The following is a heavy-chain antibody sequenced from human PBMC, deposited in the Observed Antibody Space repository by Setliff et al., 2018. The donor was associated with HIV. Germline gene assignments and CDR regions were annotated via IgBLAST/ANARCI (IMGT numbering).Heavy chain of an antibody. Sequence: PGESLKISCAASGFTFGDYDMSWVRQTPGKGLEWISYIDGYSNNIYYVDSVKGRFTISRDSSRNSLYLQMNSLRAEDTAVYYCARIKWAAAGPLFDLWGQGTQVTVSS. CDR3: ARIKWAAAGPLFDL. CDR2: IDGYSNNI. CDR1: GFTFGDYD. J-gene: IGHJ4*02. V-gene: IGHV3-48*03. D-gene: IGHD6-13*01.